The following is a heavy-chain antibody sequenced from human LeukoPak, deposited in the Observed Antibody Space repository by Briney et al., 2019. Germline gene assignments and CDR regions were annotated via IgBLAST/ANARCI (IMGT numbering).Heavy chain of an antibody. V-gene: IGHV3-11*01. CDR2: ISNSGNTI. D-gene: IGHD2-15*01. CDR1: GFIFSDYY. J-gene: IGHJ4*02. CDR3: AKDLLVGAVKGYYFDY. Sequence: GGSLRLSCAASGFIFSDYYMSWIRQAPGKGLEWVSYISNSGNTIYYADSVKGRFTISRDNSKNTLYLQMNSLRAEDTAVYYCAKDLLVGAVKGYYFDYWGQGTLVTVSS.